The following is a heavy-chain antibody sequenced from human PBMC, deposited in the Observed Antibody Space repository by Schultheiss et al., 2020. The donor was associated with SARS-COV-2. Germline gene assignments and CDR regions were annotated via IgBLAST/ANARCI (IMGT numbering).Heavy chain of an antibody. CDR2: IGTAGDP. CDR1: GFTFSSYD. D-gene: IGHD5-12*01. CDR3: ARSSGGYDPLTRTPFDY. V-gene: IGHV3-13*05. Sequence: GGSLRLSCAASGFTFSSYDMHWVRQATGKGLEWVSAIGTAGDPYYPGSVKDRFTISRDNSKNTLYLQLNNLRTEDTGVYYCARSSGGYDPLTRTPFDYWGQGTPVTVSS. J-gene: IGHJ5*01.